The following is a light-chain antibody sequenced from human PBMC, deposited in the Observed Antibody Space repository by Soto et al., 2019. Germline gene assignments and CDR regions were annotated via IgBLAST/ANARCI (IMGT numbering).Light chain of an antibody. CDR1: QSVLYSSNNKNY. CDR2: WAS. J-gene: IGKJ5*01. Sequence: DIVMTQSPDSLAVSLGERATINCKSSQSVLYSSNNKNYLAWYQQKPGQPPKLLIYWASTRESGVPDRFSGSGSGPDFTLTISSLQAEDVAVYYCQQADTFPITFGQGTRLEI. CDR3: QQADTFPIT. V-gene: IGKV4-1*01.